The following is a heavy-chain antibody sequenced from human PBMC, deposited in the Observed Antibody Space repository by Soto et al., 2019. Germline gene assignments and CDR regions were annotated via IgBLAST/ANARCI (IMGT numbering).Heavy chain of an antibody. D-gene: IGHD6-13*01. CDR2: IWYDGSNK. CDR3: ASFGPIAAAGPYYYYYMDV. CDR1: GFTFSSYG. Sequence: GGSLRLSCAASGFTFSSYGMHWVRQAPGKGLEWVAVIWYDGSNKYYADSVKGRFTISRDNSKNTLYLQMNSLRAEDTAVYYCASFGPIAAAGPYYYYYMDVWGKGTTVTVSS. V-gene: IGHV3-33*01. J-gene: IGHJ6*03.